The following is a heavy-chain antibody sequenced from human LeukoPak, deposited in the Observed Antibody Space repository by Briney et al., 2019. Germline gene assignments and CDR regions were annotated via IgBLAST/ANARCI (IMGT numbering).Heavy chain of an antibody. J-gene: IGHJ4*02. CDR1: GFTFSSYG. V-gene: IGHV3-30*02. D-gene: IGHD2-21*01. Sequence: GGSLTLSCAASGFTFSSYGMHWLRPAPGKGLVGVVFIRYDGSNKYYADSVKGRFTISRDTSKNTLYLQMNSLRAEDTAVCSWAKDICGGNCYPNGGYWGQGALGIVSP. CDR3: AKDICGGNCYPNGGY. CDR2: IRYDGSNK.